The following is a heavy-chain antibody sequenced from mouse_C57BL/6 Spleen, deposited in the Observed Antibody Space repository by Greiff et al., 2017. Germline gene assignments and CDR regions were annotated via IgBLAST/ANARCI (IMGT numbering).Heavy chain of an antibody. D-gene: IGHD1-1*01. CDR2: IYPRSGNT. CDR3: ARGGMITTVVVDYFDY. Sequence: VQLVESGAELARPGASVKLSCKASGYTFTSYGISWVKQRTGQGLEWIGEIYPRSGNTYYNEKFKGKATLTADKSSSTAYMELRSLTSEDSAVYFCARGGMITTVVVDYFDYWGQGTTLTVSS. V-gene: IGHV1-81*01. J-gene: IGHJ2*01. CDR1: GYTFTSYG.